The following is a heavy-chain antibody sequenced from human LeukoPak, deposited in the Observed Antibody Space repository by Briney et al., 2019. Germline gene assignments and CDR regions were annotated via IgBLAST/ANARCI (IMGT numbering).Heavy chain of an antibody. J-gene: IGHJ4*02. V-gene: IGHV3-73*01. D-gene: IGHD4-17*01. Sequence: GGSLRLSCAASGFTFSGSDIHWVRQASGKGLEWVGRIKTKPNGYATSYAASVKGRFTISRDDSESTAYLQMNNLRTEDTAVYYCTSPVHVDYWGQGTLVTVPS. CDR1: GFTFSGSD. CDR3: TSPVHVDY. CDR2: IKTKPNGYAT.